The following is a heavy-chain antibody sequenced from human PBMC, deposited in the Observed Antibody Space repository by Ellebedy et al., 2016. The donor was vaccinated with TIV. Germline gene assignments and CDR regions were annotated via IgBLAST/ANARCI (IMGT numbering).Heavy chain of an antibody. CDR3: ARDGHYYDWGSYSVYGMDV. V-gene: IGHV3-33*08. Sequence: GESLKISCAASGFTFSSHTINWVRQAPGKGLEWVAVIWYDESNEYYADSVKGRFTISRDNSKNTLYLQMNSLRAEDTAVYYCARDGHYYDWGSYSVYGMDVWGQGTTVTVSS. J-gene: IGHJ6*02. D-gene: IGHD3-10*01. CDR1: GFTFSSHT. CDR2: IWYDESNE.